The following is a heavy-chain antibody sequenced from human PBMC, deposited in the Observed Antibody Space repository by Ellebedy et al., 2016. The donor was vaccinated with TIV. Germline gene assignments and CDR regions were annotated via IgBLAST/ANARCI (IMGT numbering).Heavy chain of an antibody. CDR2: VYYSGST. Sequence: PSETLSLTCTVSGGSISSYYWSWIRQHPGKGLEWIGYVYYSGSTNYNPSLRSRLTISVDTSKNQFSLKLNSVTAADTAVYYCVRDQKYTYDASGGFYSSGGMDVWGQGTTVTVSS. CDR3: VRDQKYTYDASGGFYSSGGMDV. J-gene: IGHJ6*02. D-gene: IGHD3-22*01. V-gene: IGHV4-59*01. CDR1: GGSISSYY.